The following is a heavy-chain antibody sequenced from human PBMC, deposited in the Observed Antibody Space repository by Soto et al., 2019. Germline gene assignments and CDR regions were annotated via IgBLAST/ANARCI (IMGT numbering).Heavy chain of an antibody. V-gene: IGHV1-69*02. CDR1: GGTFSSYT. D-gene: IGHD3-22*01. CDR3: ARVSYYYDSSGPYVMDV. J-gene: IGHJ6*02. Sequence: QVQLVQSGAEVKKPGSSVKVSCKASGGTFSSYTISWVRQAPGQGLEWMGRIIPILGIANYAQKFQGRVTITADKSTSTAYMELSSLRSEDTAVYYCARVSYYYDSSGPYVMDVWGQGTTVTVSS. CDR2: IIPILGIA.